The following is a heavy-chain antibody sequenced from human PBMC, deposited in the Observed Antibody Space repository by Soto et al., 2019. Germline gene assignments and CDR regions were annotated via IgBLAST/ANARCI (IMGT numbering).Heavy chain of an antibody. Sequence: PSETLSLTCTVSGDSINNFYWSWIRQPAGKGLEWIGLIYSSGSTNYNSALASRVTMSVDTSKNQFSLILTSVTAADTAVYYCAKDEVQYSSGRYLNWGQGTLVTVSS. CDR2: IYSSGST. D-gene: IGHD6-19*01. J-gene: IGHJ4*02. CDR1: GDSINNFY. CDR3: AKDEVQYSSGRYLN. V-gene: IGHV4-4*07.